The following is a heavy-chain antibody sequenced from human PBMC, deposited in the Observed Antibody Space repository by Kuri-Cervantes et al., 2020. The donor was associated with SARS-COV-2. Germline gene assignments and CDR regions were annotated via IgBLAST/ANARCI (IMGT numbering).Heavy chain of an antibody. J-gene: IGHJ3*02. CDR3: AKGRIHHSDAFDI. Sequence: ETLSLTCAASGLTFSSYAMSWVRQAPGKGLEWVSAISGSGGSTYYADSVKGRFTISRDNSKNTLYLQMNSLRAEDTAVYYCAKGRIHHSDAFDIWGQGTMVTVSS. D-gene: IGHD1-14*01. CDR2: ISGSGGST. V-gene: IGHV3-23*01. CDR1: GLTFSSYA.